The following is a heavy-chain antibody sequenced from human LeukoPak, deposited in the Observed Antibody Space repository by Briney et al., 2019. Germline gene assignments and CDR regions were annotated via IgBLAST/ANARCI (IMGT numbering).Heavy chain of an antibody. J-gene: IGHJ4*02. V-gene: IGHV4-59*08. CDR2: IYYSGST. Sequence: PSETLSLTCTVSGGSISGFYWSWIRQPPGKGLEWIGYIYYSGSTNYNPSLKSRVTISVDTSKNQFFLKLSSVTAADTAVYYCARHKSSGSYPLDYWGQGILVTVSS. CDR3: ARHKSSGSYPLDY. CDR1: GGSISGFY. D-gene: IGHD3-22*01.